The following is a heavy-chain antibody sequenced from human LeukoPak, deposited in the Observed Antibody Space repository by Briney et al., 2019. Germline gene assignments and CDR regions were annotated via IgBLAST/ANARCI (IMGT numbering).Heavy chain of an antibody. J-gene: IGHJ4*02. V-gene: IGHV1-8*03. D-gene: IGHD3-10*01. Sequence: GASVKVSCKASGYTFTTYDINWVRQATGQGLEWMKWMNPNSGNTGYAQKFQGRVIIMELSSLRSEDTAVYYCARGDYYGSGSYPPGYWGQGTLVTVSS. CDR1: GYTFTTYD. CDR3: ARGDYYGSGSYPPGY. CDR2: MNPNSGNT.